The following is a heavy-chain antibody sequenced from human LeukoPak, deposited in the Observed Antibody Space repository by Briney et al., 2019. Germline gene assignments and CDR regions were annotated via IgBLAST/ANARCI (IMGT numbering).Heavy chain of an antibody. J-gene: IGHJ4*02. V-gene: IGHV4-34*01. Sequence: SPSETLSLTCAVYGGSFSGYYWSWIRQPPGKGLEWIGEINHSGSTNYNPSLKSRVTISVDTSKNQFSLKLSSVTAADTAVYYCARENYFTSPDYWGQGTLVTVSS. D-gene: IGHD3-9*01. CDR2: INHSGST. CDR3: ARENYFTSPDY. CDR1: GGSFSGYY.